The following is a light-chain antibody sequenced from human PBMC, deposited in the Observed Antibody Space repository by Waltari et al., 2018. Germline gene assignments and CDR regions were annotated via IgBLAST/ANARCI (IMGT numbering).Light chain of an antibody. V-gene: IGLV1-44*01. CDR1: RSNIGTNT. J-gene: IGLJ3*02. Sequence: QSVLTQPPSMSGTPGQTVTISCSGRRSNIGTNTVNWYQHVPGTAPKGGMYSNNQRPAGVPDRVSASKAGTSASLAISGLQSEDEAVDYCASWDDSLVGPVFGGGTKVTVL. CDR3: ASWDDSLVGPV. CDR2: SNN.